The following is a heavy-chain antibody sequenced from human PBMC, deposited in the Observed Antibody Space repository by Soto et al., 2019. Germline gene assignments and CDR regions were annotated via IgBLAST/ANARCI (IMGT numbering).Heavy chain of an antibody. CDR3: ARGPQGSGSSYQYFDY. Sequence: QVQLVQSGAEVKKPGSSVKVSCKASGGTFSSYAISWVRQAPGQGLEWMGGIIPIFGTANYAQKYQGRVTISADETTRTAYMELSSLRSEDTAVYYCARGPQGSGSSYQYFDYWGQGTLVTVSS. V-gene: IGHV1-69*01. J-gene: IGHJ4*02. CDR2: IIPIFGTA. CDR1: GGTFSSYA. D-gene: IGHD3-10*01.